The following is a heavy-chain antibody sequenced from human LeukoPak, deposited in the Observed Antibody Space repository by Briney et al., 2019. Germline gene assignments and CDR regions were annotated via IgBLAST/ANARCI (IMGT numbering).Heavy chain of an antibody. J-gene: IGHJ2*01. CDR2: ISAYNGNT. Sequence: GASVKVSCKASGYTFTSHGISWVRQAPGQGLEWMGWISAYNGNTNYAQKLQGRVTMTTDTSTSTAYMELRSLRSDDTAVYYCARDLGSGWSNWYFDLWGRGTLVTVSS. D-gene: IGHD6-19*01. V-gene: IGHV1-18*01. CDR3: ARDLGSGWSNWYFDL. CDR1: GYTFTSHG.